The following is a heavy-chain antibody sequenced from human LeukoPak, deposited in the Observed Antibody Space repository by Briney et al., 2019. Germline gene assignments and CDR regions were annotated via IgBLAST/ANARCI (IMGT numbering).Heavy chain of an antibody. CDR3: ARVMITFGGVIVTIDY. D-gene: IGHD3-16*02. J-gene: IGHJ4*02. V-gene: IGHV1-18*01. Sequence: ASVKVSCKASGYTFTSYGIGWVRQAPGQGLEWMGWISAYNGNTNYAQKLQGRVTMTTDTSTSTAYMELRSLRSDDTAVYYCARVMITFGGVIVTIDYWGQGTLVTVSS. CDR1: GYTFTSYG. CDR2: ISAYNGNT.